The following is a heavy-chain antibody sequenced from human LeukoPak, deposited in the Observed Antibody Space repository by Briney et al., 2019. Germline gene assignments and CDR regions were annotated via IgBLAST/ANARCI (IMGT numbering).Heavy chain of an antibody. CDR2: INHSGST. CDR1: GGSFSGYY. V-gene: IGHV4-34*01. Sequence: SETLSLTCAVYGGSFSGYYWSWIRQPPGKGLEWIGEINHSGSTNYNPSLKSRVTMSVDTSKNQFSLKLSSVTAADTAVYYCARAMAFPDYWGQGTLVTVSS. CDR3: ARAMAFPDY. D-gene: IGHD5-24*01. J-gene: IGHJ4*02.